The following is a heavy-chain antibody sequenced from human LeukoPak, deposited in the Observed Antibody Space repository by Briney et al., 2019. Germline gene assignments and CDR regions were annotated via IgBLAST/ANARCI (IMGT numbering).Heavy chain of an antibody. CDR3: ATLSPLITMVRGAQPPYYYYYMDV. J-gene: IGHJ6*03. Sequence: NPSETLSLTCAVYGGSFSGYYWSWIRQPPGKGLEWIGEINHSGSTNYNPSLKSRVTISVDTSKNQFSLKLSSVTAADTAVYYCATLSPLITMVRGAQPPYYYYYMDVWGKGTTVTVSS. CDR1: GGSFSGYY. CDR2: INHSGST. D-gene: IGHD3-10*01. V-gene: IGHV4-34*01.